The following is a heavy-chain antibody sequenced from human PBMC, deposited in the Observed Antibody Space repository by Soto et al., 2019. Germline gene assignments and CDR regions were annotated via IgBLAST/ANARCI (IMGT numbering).Heavy chain of an antibody. CDR2: IYYSGGT. CDR3: ATLNWNNYFDS. CDR1: GGSISSDY. V-gene: IGHV4-59*01. D-gene: IGHD1-1*01. Sequence: SETLSLTCTVSGGSISSDYWSWIRQPPGKGLEWVGYIYYSGGTSYNPSLKSRVTISVDTSKNQFSLKLSSVTTADTAMYYCATLNWNNYFDSWGQGTLVTVS. J-gene: IGHJ4*02.